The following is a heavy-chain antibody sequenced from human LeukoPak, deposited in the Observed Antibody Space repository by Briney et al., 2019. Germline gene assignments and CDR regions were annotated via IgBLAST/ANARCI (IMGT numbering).Heavy chain of an antibody. CDR2: INSGGSSI. Sequence: GGSLRLSCAASGFTFSNFWMHWVRQAPGKGLVWVSHINSGGSSISYADSVRGRFTISRDNAKNTLYLQMNSLRAEDTAVYYCARDIVGATPYWGQGTLVTVSS. J-gene: IGHJ4*02. V-gene: IGHV3-74*01. CDR1: GFTFSNFW. CDR3: ARDIVGATPY. D-gene: IGHD1-26*01.